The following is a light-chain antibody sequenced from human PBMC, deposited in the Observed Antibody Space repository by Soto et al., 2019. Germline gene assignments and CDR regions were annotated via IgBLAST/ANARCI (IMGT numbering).Light chain of an antibody. CDR3: VQALRIPWT. V-gene: IGKV2-28*01. CDR1: QSLLNSNGNNY. CDR2: LGS. Sequence: DIVMTQFPLSLPVTPGEPASISCTSSQSLLNSNGNNYLDWYLQKPGQSPQLLIHLGSKRASGVXDXXSASGSGTSFTLKISRVEAGDVGVYYCVQALRIPWTCGRGTEVEIK. J-gene: IGKJ1*01.